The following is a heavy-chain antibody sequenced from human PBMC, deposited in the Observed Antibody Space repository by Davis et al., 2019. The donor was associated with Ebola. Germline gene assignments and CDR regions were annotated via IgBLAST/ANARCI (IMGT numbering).Heavy chain of an antibody. J-gene: IGHJ4*02. D-gene: IGHD3-10*01. V-gene: IGHV3-73*01. CDR3: TGSGEVDY. CDR2: IRSKANSYAT. CDR1: GFTFSGSA. Sequence: GESLKISCAASGFTFSGSAMHWVRQASGKGLEWVGRIRSKANSYATAYAAPVKGRFTISRDDSKNTAYLQMNSLKTEDTAVYYCTGSGEVDYWGQGTLVTVSS.